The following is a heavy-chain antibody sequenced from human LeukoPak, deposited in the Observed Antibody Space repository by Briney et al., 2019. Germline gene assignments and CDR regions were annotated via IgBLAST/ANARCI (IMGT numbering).Heavy chain of an antibody. D-gene: IGHD2/OR15-2a*01. Sequence: GGSLRLSCAASGFTIGSNHINWVRQAPGKGLDWVSVISDGGTYYADSVRGRFTVSRDNSKNTLYLQMNSLRAEDTAVYYCARDIASCSDTTCYDIRFDSWGQGTLVTVSS. V-gene: IGHV3-53*01. J-gene: IGHJ5*01. CDR1: GFTIGSNH. CDR3: ARDIASCSDTTCYDIRFDS. CDR2: ISDGGT.